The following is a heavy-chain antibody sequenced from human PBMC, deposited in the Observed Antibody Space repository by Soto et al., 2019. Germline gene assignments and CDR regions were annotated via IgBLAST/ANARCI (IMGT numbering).Heavy chain of an antibody. CDR3: ARILKDGYPHGGCFAI. V-gene: IGHV3-11*01. CDR2: INSRGTTL. J-gene: IGHJ3*02. CDR1: EFTFSDYY. D-gene: IGHD5-12*01. Sequence: GGSLRLSCAASEFTFSDYYMSWIRQAPGKGLELVSYINSRGTTLYYADSVKGRFTISRDNAEKSLYLQMDSLRAEDTAVYYCARILKDGYPHGGCFAIWGQGPMVTVSS.